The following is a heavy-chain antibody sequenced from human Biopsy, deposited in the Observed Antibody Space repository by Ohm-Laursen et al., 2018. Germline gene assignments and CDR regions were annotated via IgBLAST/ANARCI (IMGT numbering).Heavy chain of an antibody. D-gene: IGHD4-23*01. CDR2: ISYTGYT. V-gene: IGHV4-59*11. CDR1: GGSFGGHY. CDR3: ARGSNDFGGLYFPR. Sequence: GTLSLTCTVSGGSFGGHYWSWIRQPPGKGLEWIGHISYTGYTSYNASLKSRVTISVDTSRNHFSLRLSSLTAADTAVYYCARGSNDFGGLYFPRWGQGTLLTVSS. J-gene: IGHJ4*02.